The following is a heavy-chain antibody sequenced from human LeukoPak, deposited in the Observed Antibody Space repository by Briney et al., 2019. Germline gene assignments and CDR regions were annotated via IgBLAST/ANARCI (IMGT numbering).Heavy chain of an antibody. D-gene: IGHD3-22*01. CDR3: QTYYYDSSGYYYYFDY. J-gene: IGHJ4*02. CDR1: GGNFSSYA. V-gene: IGHV1-69*05. Sequence: ASVKVSCKASGGNFSSYAISWVRQAPGQGLEWMGGIIPIFGTANYAQKFQGRVTITTDESTSTAYMELSSLRSEDTAVYYCQTYYYDSSGYYYYFDYWGQGTLVTVSS. CDR2: IIPIFGTA.